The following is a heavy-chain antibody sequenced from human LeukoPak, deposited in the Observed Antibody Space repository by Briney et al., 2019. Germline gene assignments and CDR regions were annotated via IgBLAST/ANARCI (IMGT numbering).Heavy chain of an antibody. CDR3: AKDPLSSSWYINDFDY. J-gene: IGHJ4*02. V-gene: IGHV3-23*01. Sequence: GGSLRLSCAASGFTFSSYVMSWVRQAPGKGLEWVSAISGSGGSTYYADSVKGRFTISRDNSKNTLYLQMNSLRAEDTAVYYCAKDPLSSSWYINDFDYWGQGTLVTVSS. D-gene: IGHD6-13*01. CDR1: GFTFSSYV. CDR2: ISGSGGST.